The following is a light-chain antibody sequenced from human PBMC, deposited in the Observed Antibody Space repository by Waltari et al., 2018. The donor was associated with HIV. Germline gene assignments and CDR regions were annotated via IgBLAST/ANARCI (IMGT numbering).Light chain of an antibody. V-gene: IGLV3-21*04. J-gene: IGLJ2*01. Sequence: SYVVPQPPSVSVAPGETATITCGGNKIGGESVHWDQQKPGQAPVLVIYDDSDRPSGIPERLSAANSGNTATLTISRVEAGDEADYYCQVWDIRSDSVVFGGGTKLTVL. CDR2: DDS. CDR3: QVWDIRSDSVV. CDR1: KIGGES.